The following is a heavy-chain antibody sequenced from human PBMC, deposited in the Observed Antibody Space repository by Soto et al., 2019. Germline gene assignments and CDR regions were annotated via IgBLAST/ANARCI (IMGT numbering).Heavy chain of an antibody. V-gene: IGHV1-3*01. CDR3: ARVVVATLGGWFDP. J-gene: IGHJ5*02. D-gene: IGHD5-12*01. CDR1: GYTFTSYA. CDR2: INAGNGNT. Sequence: ASVKVSCKASGYTFTSYAIHWVRQAPGQRLEWMGWINAGNGNTKYSQKFQDRVTITRDTSASTAYMELSSLRSEDTAVYYCARVVVATLGGWFDPWGQGTLVTVSS.